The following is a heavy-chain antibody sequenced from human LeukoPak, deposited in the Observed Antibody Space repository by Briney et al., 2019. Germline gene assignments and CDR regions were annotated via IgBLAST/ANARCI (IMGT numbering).Heavy chain of an antibody. CDR2: IIPIFGTA. CDR1: GGTFSSYA. Sequence: GASVKVSCKASGGTFSSYAISWVRQAPGQGLEWMGGIIPIFGTANYAQKFQGRVTITADESTSTAYMELSSLRSEDTAVYYCARYCTNGVCGNDYWGQGTLVTVSS. J-gene: IGHJ4*02. CDR3: ARYCTNGVCGNDY. D-gene: IGHD2-8*01. V-gene: IGHV1-69*13.